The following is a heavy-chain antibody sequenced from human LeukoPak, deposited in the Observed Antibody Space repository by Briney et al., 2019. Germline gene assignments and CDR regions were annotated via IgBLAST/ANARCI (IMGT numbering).Heavy chain of an antibody. Sequence: GGSLRLSCAASGFTFSSYAMSWVRQAPGKGLEWVSTISASGSSTYYADSVKGRFTISRDNSKNTLYLQMNSLRAEDTAVYYCAKSTGSTIFGVVFVDVWGRGTTVTVSS. CDR3: AKSTGSTIFGVVFVDV. J-gene: IGHJ6*02. CDR1: GFTFSSYA. CDR2: ISASGSST. V-gene: IGHV3-23*01. D-gene: IGHD3-3*01.